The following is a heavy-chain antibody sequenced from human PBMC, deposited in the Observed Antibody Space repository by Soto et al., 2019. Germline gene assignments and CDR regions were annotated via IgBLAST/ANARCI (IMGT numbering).Heavy chain of an antibody. V-gene: IGHV2-5*02. J-gene: IGHJ4*02. CDR1: GFSHNTYGVG. CDR2: IYWDDDK. D-gene: IGHD3-9*01. CDR3: AHRPIIWTEFKGYFDH. Sequence: QITLKESGPTLVKPTQTLTLTCTFSGFSHNTYGVGVGWIRQPPGKALEWLALIYWDDDKTYSPPLQSRLTVSKDTSRNQVVLTMTNMDPVDTATYYCAHRPIIWTEFKGYFDHWGQGILVTVSS.